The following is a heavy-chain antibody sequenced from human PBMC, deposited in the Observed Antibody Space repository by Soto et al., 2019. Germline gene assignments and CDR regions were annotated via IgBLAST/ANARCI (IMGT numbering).Heavy chain of an antibody. J-gene: IGHJ4*02. CDR1: GGSISSSSYY. Sequence: QLQLQESGPGLVKPSETLSLTCTVSGGSISSSSYYWGWIRQPPGKGLEWIGSIYYSGSTYYNPSLQSRVTISVDTSKNQFSLKLSSVTAADTAVYYCARYRHGAYCGGDCYRWGQGTLVTVSS. D-gene: IGHD2-21*02. V-gene: IGHV4-39*01. CDR3: ARYRHGAYCGGDCYR. CDR2: IYYSGST.